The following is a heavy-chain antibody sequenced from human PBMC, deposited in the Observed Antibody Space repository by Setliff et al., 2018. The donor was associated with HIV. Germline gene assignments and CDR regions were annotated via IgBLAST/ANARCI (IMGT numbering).Heavy chain of an antibody. Sequence: SETLSLTCEVSGYFISSGYYWSWIRQPPGKGLEWIGEINHSGSTNYNPSLKSRVSISLDTSKNQFSLNLRSVTAADTAVYYCAGGVWSFDYWGQGTLVTVSS. J-gene: IGHJ4*02. CDR2: INHSGST. CDR1: GYFISSGYY. D-gene: IGHD6-13*01. CDR3: AGGVWSFDY. V-gene: IGHV4-38-2*01.